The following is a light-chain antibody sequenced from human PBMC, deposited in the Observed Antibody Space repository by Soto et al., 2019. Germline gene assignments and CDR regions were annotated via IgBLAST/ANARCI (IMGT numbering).Light chain of an antibody. Sequence: VLPPSQAPLSFAPGDISPLSGRASQSFSSNLAWYPQKPGQAPRLLIYGASTRATGIPARFSGSGSGTEFTLTISGLQSEDCAVYYCQQYNDRPRTFGQGTRREIK. J-gene: IGKJ5*01. V-gene: IGKV3-15*01. CDR2: GAS. CDR3: QQYNDRPRT. CDR1: QSFSSN.